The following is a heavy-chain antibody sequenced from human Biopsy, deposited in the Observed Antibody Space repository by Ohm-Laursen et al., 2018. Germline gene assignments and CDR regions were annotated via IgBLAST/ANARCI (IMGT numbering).Heavy chain of an antibody. J-gene: IGHJ3*02. D-gene: IGHD5-12*01. CDR1: GGSFNGYF. V-gene: IGHV4-59*07. Sequence: SDTLSLTCAVYGGSFNGYFWSWIRQPPGKGLEWIGYIYYSGGTNYNPSLKSRVTISVDTSRNQFSLKLSSVTAADTAVYYCAGRPWPNAFDIWGQGTMVTVSS. CDR3: AGRPWPNAFDI. CDR2: IYYSGGT.